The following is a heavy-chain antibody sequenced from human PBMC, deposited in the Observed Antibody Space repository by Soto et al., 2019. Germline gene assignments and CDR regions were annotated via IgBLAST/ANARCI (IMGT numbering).Heavy chain of an antibody. D-gene: IGHD2-2*01. Sequence: QLQLQESGPGLLKPSETLSLTCSVSGGSISSKSYSWGWIRQPPGKGLEWIGTFYYSENTYYNPSLKSRVTISVATSKNQFSRKLSSVTAADTAVYYCAKLAGYCSGNSCHGDYAMDVWGQGTTVTVSS. CDR3: AKLAGYCSGNSCHGDYAMDV. CDR1: GGSISSKSYS. V-gene: IGHV4-39*01. CDR2: FYYSENT. J-gene: IGHJ6*02.